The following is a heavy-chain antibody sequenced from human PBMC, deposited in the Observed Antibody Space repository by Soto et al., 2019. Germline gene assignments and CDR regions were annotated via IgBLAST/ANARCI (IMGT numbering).Heavy chain of an antibody. V-gene: IGHV3-74*01. CDR3: ASHYYGSGGPYYYYYGMDV. Sequence: GGSLRLSSTASGFNFSSYWMHWVRQAPGKGLVWVSRINSDGSSTSYADSVKGRFTISRDNAKNTLYLQMNSLRAEDTAVYYCASHYYGSGGPYYYYYGMDVWGQGTTVTVSS. D-gene: IGHD3-10*01. CDR1: GFNFSSYW. CDR2: INSDGSST. J-gene: IGHJ6*02.